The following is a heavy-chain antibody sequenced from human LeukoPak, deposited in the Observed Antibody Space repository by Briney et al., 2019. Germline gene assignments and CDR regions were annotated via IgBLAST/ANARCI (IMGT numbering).Heavy chain of an antibody. Sequence: GGSLRLSCAASGFMFDTYAMNWVRQAPGQGLEWVSYISQSGDAKYYADSVKGRFTISRDNARNSLYLQMNSLRAEDTAIYYCTTQNLVVVPAASHYFDYWGQGILITVSA. CDR2: ISQSGDAK. CDR3: TTQNLVVVPAASHYFDY. J-gene: IGHJ4*02. V-gene: IGHV3-48*03. CDR1: GFMFDTYA. D-gene: IGHD2-2*01.